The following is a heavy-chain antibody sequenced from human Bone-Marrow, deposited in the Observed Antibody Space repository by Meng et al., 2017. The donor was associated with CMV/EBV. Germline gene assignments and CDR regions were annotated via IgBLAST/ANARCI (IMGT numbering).Heavy chain of an antibody. Sequence: ASVKVSCKASGYTFTSYGINWVRQAPGQGLEWMGWISTYNGNTNYAQNLQGRVTVTTDTSTRIAYMELRSLRSDDTAVYYCAKAVLGRRYYYYGMDVWGQGTTVTVSS. CDR3: AKAVLGRRYYYYGMDV. V-gene: IGHV1-18*01. CDR2: ISTYNGNT. D-gene: IGHD4/OR15-4a*01. J-gene: IGHJ6*02. CDR1: GYTFTSYG.